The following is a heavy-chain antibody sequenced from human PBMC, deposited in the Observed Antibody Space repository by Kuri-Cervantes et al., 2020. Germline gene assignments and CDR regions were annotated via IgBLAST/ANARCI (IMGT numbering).Heavy chain of an antibody. CDR2: ISWNSGTI. Sequence: GGSLRLSCAASGFTFDDYAMHWVRHAPGKGLEWVSGISWNSGTIGYADSVRGRFTISRDNAKNSLYLQMNSLRAEDTAVYYCARDEVDTAMDSAEIRYYYYYYGMDVWGQGTTVTVSS. CDR1: GFTFDDYA. D-gene: IGHD5-18*01. V-gene: IGHV3-9*01. CDR3: ARDEVDTAMDSAEIRYYYYYYGMDV. J-gene: IGHJ6*02.